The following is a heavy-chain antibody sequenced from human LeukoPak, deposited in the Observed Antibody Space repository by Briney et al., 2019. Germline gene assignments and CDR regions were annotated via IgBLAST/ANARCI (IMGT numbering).Heavy chain of an antibody. D-gene: IGHD1-26*01. CDR1: GYTLTELS. Sequence: ASVTVSCKVSGYTLTELSMHWVRQAPGKGLEWMGGFDPEDGETIYAQKFQGRVTMTEDTSTDTAYMELSSLRSEDTAVYYCATKSVARWERLDVDYFDYWGQGTLVTVSS. CDR2: FDPEDGET. V-gene: IGHV1-24*01. J-gene: IGHJ4*02. CDR3: ATKSVARWERLDVDYFDY.